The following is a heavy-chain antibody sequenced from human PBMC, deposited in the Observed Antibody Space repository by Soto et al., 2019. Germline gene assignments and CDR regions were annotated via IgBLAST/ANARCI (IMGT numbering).Heavy chain of an antibody. CDR3: ARVALSCTNGVCYIDY. CDR2: ISSSSSTI. D-gene: IGHD2-8*01. Sequence: VGSLRLSCAASGLTFSSYSMNWVRQAPGKGLEWVSYISSSSSTIYYADSVKGRFTISRDNAKNSLYLQMNSLRDEDTAVYYCARVALSCTNGVCYIDYWGQGTLVTV. J-gene: IGHJ4*02. V-gene: IGHV3-48*02. CDR1: GLTFSSYS.